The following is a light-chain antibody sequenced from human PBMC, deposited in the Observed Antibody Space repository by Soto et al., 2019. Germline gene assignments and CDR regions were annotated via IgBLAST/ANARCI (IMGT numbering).Light chain of an antibody. Sequence: QSALTQPASVSGSPGQSITISCAGTSSDVGYYDLVSWYQQHPGKAPKLIIFEVTERPSGISDRLSGSKSGNTASLTISGLQADDEADYYCCSYTSSSIRVFGGGTKLTVL. J-gene: IGLJ3*02. CDR3: CSYTSSSIRV. CDR1: SSDVGYYDL. V-gene: IGLV2-14*02. CDR2: EVT.